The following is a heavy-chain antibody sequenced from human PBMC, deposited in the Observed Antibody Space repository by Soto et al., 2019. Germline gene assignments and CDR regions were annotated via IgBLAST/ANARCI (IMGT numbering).Heavy chain of an antibody. V-gene: IGHV3-23*01. D-gene: IGHD6-6*01. J-gene: IGHJ4*02. CDR3: AKAMSTPSRPRNYFDY. CDR1: GFTFSNFA. Sequence: GGSLRLSCAASGFTFSNFAMGWVRQAPGKGLEWVSVISGGGGTTYYADSVKGRFTISRDNSKKTLYLQMDSLRAEDTALYYCAKAMSTPSRPRNYFDYWGQGTLVTVSS. CDR2: ISGGGGTT.